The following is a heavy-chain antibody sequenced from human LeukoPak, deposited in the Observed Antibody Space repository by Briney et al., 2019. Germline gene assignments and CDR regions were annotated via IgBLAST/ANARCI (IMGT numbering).Heavy chain of an antibody. CDR3: ARDTREDTAMAYFDY. Sequence: SETLSLTRTVSGGSISSGSYYWSWIRQPAGKGLEWIGRIYTSGSTNYNPSLKSRVTISVDTSKNQFSLNLSSVTAADTAVYYCARDTREDTAMAYFDYWGQGTLVTVSS. D-gene: IGHD5-18*01. V-gene: IGHV4-61*02. J-gene: IGHJ4*02. CDR1: GGSISSGSYY. CDR2: IYTSGST.